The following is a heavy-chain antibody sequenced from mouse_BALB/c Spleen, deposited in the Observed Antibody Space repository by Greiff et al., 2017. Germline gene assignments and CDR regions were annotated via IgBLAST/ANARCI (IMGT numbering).Heavy chain of an antibody. D-gene: IGHD1-1*01. V-gene: IGHV1-5*01. Sequence: EVQLQQSGTVLARPGASVKMSCKASGYSFTSYWMHWVKQRPGQGLEWIGAIYPGNSDTSYNQKFKGKAKLTAVTSASTAYMELSSLTNEDSAVYYCTRRYYYGSSYWFAYWGQGTLVTVSA. CDR2: IYPGNSDT. J-gene: IGHJ3*01. CDR3: TRRYYYGSSYWFAY. CDR1: GYSFTSYW.